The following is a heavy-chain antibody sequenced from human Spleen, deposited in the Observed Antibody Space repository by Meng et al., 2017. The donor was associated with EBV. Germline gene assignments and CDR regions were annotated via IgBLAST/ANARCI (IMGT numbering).Heavy chain of an antibody. D-gene: IGHD2-15*01. CDR3: VRSATGWFFYYDY. V-gene: IGHV4-30-2*01. CDR2: IYHSGST. Sequence: HLRLQEAGSGLVKPSQTLSLTCAVAGVSITTCGYSRSWVRQPPGKGLEWIGHIYHSGSTYYNPSVKSRVIMSVDRSKNQFSLKLTSVTAADTAVYYCVRSATGWFFYYDYWGQGTLVTVSS. J-gene: IGHJ4*02. CDR1: GVSITTCGYS.